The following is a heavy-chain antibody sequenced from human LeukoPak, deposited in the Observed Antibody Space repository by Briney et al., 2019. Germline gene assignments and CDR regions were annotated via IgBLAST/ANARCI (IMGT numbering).Heavy chain of an antibody. CDR3: ARGRPHGNDY. J-gene: IGHJ4*02. V-gene: IGHV3-74*01. CDR1: GFTFSSYW. D-gene: IGHD4-23*01. Sequence: GGSLRLSCEASGFTFSSYWMNWVRQAPGKGLVWVSRIASDGSSTTYADSVKGRFIISRDNAHTTLYMQMNSLRVEDTAVYYCARGRPHGNDYWGQGTLVTVSS. CDR2: IASDGSST.